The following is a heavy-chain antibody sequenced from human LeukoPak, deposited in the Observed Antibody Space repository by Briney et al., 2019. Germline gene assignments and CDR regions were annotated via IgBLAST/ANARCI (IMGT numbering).Heavy chain of an antibody. D-gene: IGHD4-17*01. J-gene: IGHJ4*02. V-gene: IGHV3-33*01. CDR2: IWYDGSNK. Sequence: GGSLRLSCAASGFTFSSYGMHWVRQAPGKGLEWVAVIWYDGSNKYYVDSVKGRFTISRDNSKNTLYLQMNSLRAEDTAVYYCARNDYGEMGYFDYWGQGTLVTVSS. CDR1: GFTFSSYG. CDR3: ARNDYGEMGYFDY.